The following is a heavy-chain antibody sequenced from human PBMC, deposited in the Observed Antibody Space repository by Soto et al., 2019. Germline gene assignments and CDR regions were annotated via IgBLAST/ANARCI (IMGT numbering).Heavy chain of an antibody. CDR3: ASAAVGRHLIDFDP. J-gene: IGHJ5*02. CDR1: GFSFSTYW. CDR2: IKEDGSRT. Sequence: GGSLRLSCAASGFSFSTYWMAWVRQAPGKGLEWVANIKEDGSRTFYVDSVKGRFTISRDNAKNSLYLQMIGLRDEDTAVYYCASAAVGRHLIDFDPWGQGTLVTVSS. V-gene: IGHV3-7*01.